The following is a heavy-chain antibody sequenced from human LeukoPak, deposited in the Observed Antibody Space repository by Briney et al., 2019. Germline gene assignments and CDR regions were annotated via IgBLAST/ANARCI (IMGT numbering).Heavy chain of an antibody. CDR2: IYYGGST. CDR1: GGSISSYY. V-gene: IGHV4-59*01. J-gene: IGHJ6*03. D-gene: IGHD3-22*01. CDR3: ARADYYDSSGYYWSNGPRPRDYYYYYMDV. Sequence: PSETLSLTCTVSGGSISSYYWSWLRQPPGKGLEWIGYIYYGGSTNYNPSLKSRVTISVDTSKNQFSLKLSSVTAADTAVYYFARADYYDSSGYYWSNGPRPRDYYYYYMDVWGKGTTVTVSS.